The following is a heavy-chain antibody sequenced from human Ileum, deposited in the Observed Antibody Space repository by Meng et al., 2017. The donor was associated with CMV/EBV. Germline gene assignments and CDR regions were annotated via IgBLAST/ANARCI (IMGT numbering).Heavy chain of an antibody. J-gene: IGHJ4*02. CDR3: ARQTYGGNSREYYFDY. V-gene: IGHV4-61*02. CDR2: IHSSGST. CDR1: GDSINSGSHY. Sequence: VALQESSPSLVKPSQTLSLTCTVSGDSINSGSHYWSWIRQPAGKGLEWIGRIHSSGSTYYNPSLKSRLTISLDTSKNQFSLKLSSVTAADTGVYYCARQTYGGNSREYYFDYWGQGTLVTVSS. D-gene: IGHD4-23*01.